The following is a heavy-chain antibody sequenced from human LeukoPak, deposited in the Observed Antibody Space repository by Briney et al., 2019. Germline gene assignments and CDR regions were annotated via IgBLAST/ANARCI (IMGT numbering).Heavy chain of an antibody. J-gene: IGHJ4*02. CDR2: IWYDGSNK. CDR3: ARETYYSGAFDY. D-gene: IGHD3-10*01. V-gene: IGHV3-33*01. CDR1: GFTFSSYG. Sequence: GGSLRLSCAASGFTFSSYGMHWVRQAPGKGLEWVAVIWYDGSNKYYADSVKGRFTISRDNSKNTLYLQMNSLRAEDTAVYYCARETYYSGAFDYWGQGTLATVSS.